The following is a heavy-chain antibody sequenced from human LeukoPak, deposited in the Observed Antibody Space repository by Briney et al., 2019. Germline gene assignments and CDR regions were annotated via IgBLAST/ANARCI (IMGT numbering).Heavy chain of an antibody. CDR2: ISAYNGNT. D-gene: IGHD3-10*01. CDR3: ARDYYYGSGSYSPFDY. Sequence: GASVKVSCKASGYTFTSYGISWVRQAPGQGLEWMGWISAYNGNTNYAQKLQGRVTMTTDTSTSTAYMELRSVRSDDTAVYYCARDYYYGSGSYSPFDYWGQGTLVTVSS. J-gene: IGHJ4*02. CDR1: GYTFTSYG. V-gene: IGHV1-18*01.